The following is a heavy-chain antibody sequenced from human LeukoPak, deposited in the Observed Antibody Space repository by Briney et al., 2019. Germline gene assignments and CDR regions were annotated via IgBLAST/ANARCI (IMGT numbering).Heavy chain of an antibody. D-gene: IGHD2-15*01. CDR1: GCTFTGYY. V-gene: IGHV1-2*02. CDR3: AKRYCSGGSCSNWFDP. Sequence: ASVKVSCKASGCTFTGYYMHWVRQAPGQGLEWMGWINPNSGGTNYAQKFQGRVTMTRDTSISTAYMELSRLRSDDTAVYYCAKRYCSGGSCSNWFDPWGQGTLVTVSS. CDR2: INPNSGGT. J-gene: IGHJ5*02.